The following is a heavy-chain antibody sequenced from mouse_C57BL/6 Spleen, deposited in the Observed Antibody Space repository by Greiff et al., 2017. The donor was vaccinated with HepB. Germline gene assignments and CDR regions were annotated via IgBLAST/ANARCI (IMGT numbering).Heavy chain of an antibody. CDR3: ARDNSNYGYFDV. CDR1: GFTFSSYA. J-gene: IGHJ1*03. CDR2: ISDGGSYT. Sequence: EVQRVESGGGLVKPGGSLKLSCAASGFTFSSYAMSWVRQTPEKRLEWVATISDGGSYTYYPDNVKGRFTISRDNAKNNLYRQMSHLKSEDTAMYYCARDNSNYGYFDVWGTGTTVTVSS. D-gene: IGHD2-5*01. V-gene: IGHV5-4*01.